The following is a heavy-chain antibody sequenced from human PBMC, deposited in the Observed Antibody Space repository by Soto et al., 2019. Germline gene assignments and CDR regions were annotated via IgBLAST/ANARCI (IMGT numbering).Heavy chain of an antibody. V-gene: IGHV4-59*01. CDR1: GGSISSYY. J-gene: IGHJ4*02. CDR3: ARAMTTVFSFDY. CDR2: IYYSGST. Sequence: SETLSLTCTVSGGSISSYYWSWIRQPPGKGLEWIGYIYYSGSTNYNPSLKSRVTISVDTSKNQFSLKLSSVTAADTAVYYCARAMTTVFSFDYWGQGTLVTVSS. D-gene: IGHD4-17*01.